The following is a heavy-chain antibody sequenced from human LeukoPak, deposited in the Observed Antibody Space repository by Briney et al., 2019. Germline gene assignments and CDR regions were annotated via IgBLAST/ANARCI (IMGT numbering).Heavy chain of an antibody. V-gene: IGHV3-21*01. CDR3: ASQYTSSRIFDD. CDR2: ISSSSTYI. D-gene: IGHD6-13*01. CDR1: GFTFSSYS. J-gene: IGHJ4*02. Sequence: GGSLRLSCAASGFTFSSYSMNWVRQAPGKGLEWVSSISSSSTYIYYADSVKGRFTVSRDNAKNSLYLQMNSLRAEDTAVYFCASQYTSSRIFDDWGQGTLVTVSS.